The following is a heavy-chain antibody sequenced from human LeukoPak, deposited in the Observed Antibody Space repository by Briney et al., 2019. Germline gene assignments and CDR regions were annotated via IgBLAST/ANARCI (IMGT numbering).Heavy chain of an antibody. D-gene: IGHD2-2*01. J-gene: IGHJ4*02. CDR3: AREQIWGYCSSTSCRAFDY. V-gene: IGHV1-46*01. CDR1: GGTFSSYA. Sequence: ASVKVSCKASGGTFSSYAISWVRQAPGQGLEWMGIINPSGGSTSYAQKFQGRVTTTRDTSTSTVYMELSSLRSEDTAVYYCAREQIWGYCSSTSCRAFDYWGQGTLVTVSS. CDR2: INPSGGST.